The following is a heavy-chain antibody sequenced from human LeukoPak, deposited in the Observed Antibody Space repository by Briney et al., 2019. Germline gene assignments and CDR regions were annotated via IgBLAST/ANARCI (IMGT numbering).Heavy chain of an antibody. CDR3: ARVKYYYGSGSPGNFDY. CDR1: GGSISSDSHY. D-gene: IGHD3-10*01. CDR2: INHSGST. Sequence: SETLSLTCTVSGGSISSDSHYWGWIRQPPGKGLEWIGEINHSGSTNYNPSLKSRVTISVDTSKNQFSLKLSSVTAADTAVYYCARVKYYYGSGSPGNFDYWGQGTLVTVSS. V-gene: IGHV4-39*07. J-gene: IGHJ4*02.